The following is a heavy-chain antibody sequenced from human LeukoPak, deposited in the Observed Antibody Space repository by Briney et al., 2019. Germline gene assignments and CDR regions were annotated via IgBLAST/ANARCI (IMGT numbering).Heavy chain of an antibody. Sequence: SETLSLTCTVSGGSISSSSYYWGWIRQPPGKGLEWIGSIYYSGSTYYNPSLKSRVTISVDTSKNQFSLKLSSVTAADTAVYYCARQDRGGYPNYYYYSGREVWAKGPRVPVSS. D-gene: IGHD3-22*01. CDR2: IYYSGST. J-gene: IGHJ6*04. V-gene: IGHV4-39*01. CDR1: GGSISSSSYY. CDR3: ARQDRGGYPNYYYYSGREV.